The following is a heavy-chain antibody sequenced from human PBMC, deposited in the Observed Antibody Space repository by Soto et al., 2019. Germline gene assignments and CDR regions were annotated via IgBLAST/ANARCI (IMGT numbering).Heavy chain of an antibody. CDR1: GGSISSNY. CDR2: VYNSGST. V-gene: IGHV4-59*01. CDR3: ERYRREAVAGYTLDN. J-gene: IGHJ4*02. D-gene: IGHD6-13*01. Sequence: PSETLSLTCTVSGGSISSNYLTWIRQPPGKGLEWIGYVYNSGSTNYNPSLKSRVIISEDTSKSQFSLKVNSMTAADTAVYYCERYRREAVAGYTLDNWGQGILVTVSS.